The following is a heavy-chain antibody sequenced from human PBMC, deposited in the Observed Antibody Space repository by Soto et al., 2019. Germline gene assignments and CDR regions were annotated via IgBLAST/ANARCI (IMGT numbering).Heavy chain of an antibody. CDR2: IIPIFGTA. CDR1: GGTFSNYA. J-gene: IGHJ5*02. CDR3: ARDQDFLNWFDT. V-gene: IGHV1-69*12. Sequence: QVQLVQSGAEVKKPGSSVKVSCKASGGTFSNYAISWLRQAPGQGLEWMGGIIPIFGTANYAQRFQGRVTFTADESTSTAHMELSSLRSEDTAVYFCARDQDFLNWFDTWGQGTLVTVSS.